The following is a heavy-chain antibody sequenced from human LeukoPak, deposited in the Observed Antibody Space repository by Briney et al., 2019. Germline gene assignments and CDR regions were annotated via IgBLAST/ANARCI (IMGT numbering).Heavy chain of an antibody. V-gene: IGHV3-21*01. D-gene: IGHD3-22*01. Sequence: VNWVRQAPGKGLEWVSSIRVRSNYRYYADSVRGRFTISRDDARDSLFLQMNSLRAEDTAVYFCVRLRRNNDRSGYYYYYDYWGQGTLVTVSS. CDR2: IRVRSNYR. CDR3: VRLRRNNDRSGYYYYYDY. J-gene: IGHJ4*02.